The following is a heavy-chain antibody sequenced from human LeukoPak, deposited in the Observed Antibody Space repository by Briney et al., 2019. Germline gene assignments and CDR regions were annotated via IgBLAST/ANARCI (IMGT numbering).Heavy chain of an antibody. V-gene: IGHV4-59*01. CDR3: AGGDFDFWSGYYTRGFDY. D-gene: IGHD3-3*01. Sequence: SETLSLTCAVYGGSFSGYYWSWIRQPPGKGLEWIGYIYYSGSTNYNPSLKSRVTISVDTSKNQFSLKLSSVTAADTAVYYCAGGDFDFWSGYYTRGFDYWGQGTLVTVSS. CDR1: GGSFSGYY. CDR2: IYYSGST. J-gene: IGHJ4*02.